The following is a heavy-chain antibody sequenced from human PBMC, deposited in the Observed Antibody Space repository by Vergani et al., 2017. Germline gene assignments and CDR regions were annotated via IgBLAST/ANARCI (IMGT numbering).Heavy chain of an antibody. CDR1: GGTFSSYA. Sequence: QVQLVQSGAEVKKPGSSVKVSCKASGGTFSSYAISWVRQAPGQGLEWMGGIIPIFGTANYAQKFQGRVTITADESTSTAYMELSSLRSEDTAVYYCASDNTVTTFPRDYYYGMDVWGQGTMVTVSS. CDR2: IIPIFGTA. J-gene: IGHJ6*02. V-gene: IGHV1-69*01. D-gene: IGHD4-17*01. CDR3: ASDNTVTTFPRDYYYGMDV.